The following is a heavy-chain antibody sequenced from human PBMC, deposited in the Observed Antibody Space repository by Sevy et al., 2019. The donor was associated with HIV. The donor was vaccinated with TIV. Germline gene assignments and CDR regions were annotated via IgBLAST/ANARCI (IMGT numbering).Heavy chain of an antibody. D-gene: IGHD6-13*01. V-gene: IGHV3-33*01. CDR2: IWYDGSNK. CDR3: ARVVGAAAGRYYYGMDV. CDR1: GFTFSSYG. Sequence: GGSLRLSCAASGFTFSSYGMHWVRRAPGKGLEWVAVIWYDGSNKYYADSVKGRFTISRDNSKNTLYLQMNSLRAEDTAVYYCARVVGAAAGRYYYGMDVWGQGTTVTVSS. J-gene: IGHJ6*02.